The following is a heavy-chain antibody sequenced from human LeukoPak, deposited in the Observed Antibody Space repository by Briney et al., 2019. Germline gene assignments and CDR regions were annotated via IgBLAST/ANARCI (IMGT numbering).Heavy chain of an antibody. Sequence: ASVKVSCRASGYTFIGYYMQWVRQAPGQGPEWMGWINPDSGVINYAQKFQGRVTMTRDTSINTAYMEVSRLRSDDTAVYYCARDPSGDSSGFPFDHWGQGTLVTVSS. CDR1: GYTFIGYY. D-gene: IGHD3-22*01. CDR3: ARDPSGDSSGFPFDH. CDR2: INPDSGVI. V-gene: IGHV1-2*02. J-gene: IGHJ4*02.